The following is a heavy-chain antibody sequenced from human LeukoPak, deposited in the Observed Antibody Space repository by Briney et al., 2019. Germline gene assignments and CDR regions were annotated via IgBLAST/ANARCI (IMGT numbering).Heavy chain of an antibody. J-gene: IGHJ3*02. CDR3: ARPPLRGSNGAFDI. Sequence: ASVKVSCKASGYTFTSYDINWVRQATGQGLEWMGWMNPNSGNTGYAQKFQGRVTITRNTSISTAYMELSSLRSEDTAVYYCARPPLRGSNGAFDIWGQGTMVTVSS. D-gene: IGHD3-16*01. V-gene: IGHV1-8*03. CDR1: GYTFTSYD. CDR2: MNPNSGNT.